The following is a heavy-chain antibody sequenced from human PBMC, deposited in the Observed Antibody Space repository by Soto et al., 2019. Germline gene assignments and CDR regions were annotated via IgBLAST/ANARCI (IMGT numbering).Heavy chain of an antibody. D-gene: IGHD3-10*01. CDR2: ISTYNGNT. J-gene: IGHJ3*02. Sequence: QVQLVQSGAEVKKPGASVTVSCTASGYTFTSHGISWVRRAPGQGLEWMGWISTYNGNTNYAQELQGRVTMTTDTSTTTAYMELRSLRSDDTAVYYCARDAGITIYTRDTFDMWGQGTVVTVSS. V-gene: IGHV1-18*01. CDR1: GYTFTSHG. CDR3: ARDAGITIYTRDTFDM.